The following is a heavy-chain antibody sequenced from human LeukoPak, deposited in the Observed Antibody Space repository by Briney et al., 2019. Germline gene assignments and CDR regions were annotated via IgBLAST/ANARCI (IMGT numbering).Heavy chain of an antibody. CDR3: ARSVYGDYLGAYYFDY. V-gene: IGHV4-30-2*01. D-gene: IGHD4-17*01. CDR2: IYHSGST. Sequence: SETLSLTCAVSGGSISSGGYSWGWIRQPPGRGLEWIGYIYHSGSTYYNPSLKSRVTISVDRSKNQFSLKLSSVTAADTAVYYCARSVYGDYLGAYYFDYWGQGTLVTVSS. J-gene: IGHJ4*02. CDR1: GGSISSGGYS.